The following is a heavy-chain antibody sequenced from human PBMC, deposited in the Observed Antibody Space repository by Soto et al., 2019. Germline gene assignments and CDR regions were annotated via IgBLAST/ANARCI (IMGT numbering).Heavy chain of an antibody. J-gene: IGHJ6*02. CDR3: ARGLSITNKFYYYYAMDV. Sequence: SETLSLTCTVSGGSISSSSYYWGWIRQPPGKGLEWIGEINHSGSTNYNPSLKGRVTISVDTSRNQFSLKLSYVTAEDTAVYYCARGLSITNKFYYYYAMDVWGQGTTVTVSS. D-gene: IGHD2-8*01. CDR2: INHSGST. CDR1: GGSISSSSYY. V-gene: IGHV4-39*07.